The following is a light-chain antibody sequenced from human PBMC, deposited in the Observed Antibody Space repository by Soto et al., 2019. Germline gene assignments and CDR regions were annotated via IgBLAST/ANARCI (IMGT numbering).Light chain of an antibody. V-gene: IGKV3-20*01. J-gene: IGKJ1*01. Sequence: EIVLRQSPGTMSLSSGENATLXXRASQSVSSSYLAWQQQKPGQAPRXXIYGASTRATGIPDRFSGSGAGTDFTLTISRLEPEDFAVYYCQQYGSSPWTFGQGTKVDIK. CDR1: QSVSSSY. CDR3: QQYGSSPWT. CDR2: GAS.